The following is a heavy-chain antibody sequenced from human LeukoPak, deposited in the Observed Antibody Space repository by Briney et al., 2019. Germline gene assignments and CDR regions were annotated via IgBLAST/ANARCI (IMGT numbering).Heavy chain of an antibody. D-gene: IGHD4-17*01. V-gene: IGHV4-59*01. CDR2: IYYTGST. J-gene: IGHJ4*02. Sequence: PSETLSLTCTVSGDPISSYYWSWIRQPPGKGLERIGYIYYTGSTNYNPSLKSRVTMSVDTSKNQFSLKLTSVTAADTAVYYCARPLQGRTVTLHYWGQGTLVTVSS. CDR1: GDPISSYY. CDR3: ARPLQGRTVTLHY.